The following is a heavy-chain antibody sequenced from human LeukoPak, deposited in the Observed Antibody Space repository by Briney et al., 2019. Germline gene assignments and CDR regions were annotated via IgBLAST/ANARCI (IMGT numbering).Heavy chain of an antibody. CDR2: INPDGSDK. J-gene: IGHJ4*02. CDR3: TGVALGANGDY. V-gene: IGHV3-7*03. Sequence: GGSLRLSCAVSGLTFSSSWMDWVRQAPGKGLEWVANINPDGSDKFYVDSVKGRFTISRDNAKNSLFLQMNSLRVEDTAVYYCTGVALGANGDYWGQGTLVTVSS. D-gene: IGHD1-26*01. CDR1: GLTFSSSW.